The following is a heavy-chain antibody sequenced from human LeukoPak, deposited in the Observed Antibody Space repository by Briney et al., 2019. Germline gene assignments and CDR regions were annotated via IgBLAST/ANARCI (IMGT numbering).Heavy chain of an antibody. CDR2: INPSGGRS. CDR1: GYTFTVYY. CDR3: ARERRAWGEDF. Sequence: GASVKVSCKASGYTFTVYYIHWVRQAPGQGLEWVGIINPSGGRSSYAQRFQGRVTVTTDTSTSTVYMQLSSLRSEDTDVYYCARERRAWGEDFWGQGTLVTVSS. V-gene: IGHV1-46*01. D-gene: IGHD3-16*01. J-gene: IGHJ4*02.